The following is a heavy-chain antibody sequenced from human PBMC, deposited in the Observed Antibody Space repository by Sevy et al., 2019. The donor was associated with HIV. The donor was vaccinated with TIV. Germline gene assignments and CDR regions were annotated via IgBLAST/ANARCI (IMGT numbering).Heavy chain of an antibody. CDR2: ISAYNGNT. V-gene: IGHV1-18*01. D-gene: IGHD3-22*01. Sequence: ASVKVSCKASGYTFTSYGISWVRQAPGQGLEWMGWISAYNGNTNYAQKLQGSVTMTTDTSTSTAYMELRSLRSDDTAVYYCARVRGRLVVTLEGPDYWGQGTLVTVSS. CDR1: GYTFTSYG. CDR3: ARVRGRLVVTLEGPDY. J-gene: IGHJ4*02.